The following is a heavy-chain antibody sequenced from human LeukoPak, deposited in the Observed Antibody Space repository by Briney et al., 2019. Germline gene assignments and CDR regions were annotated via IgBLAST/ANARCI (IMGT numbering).Heavy chain of an antibody. D-gene: IGHD6-13*01. CDR2: IYYSGST. Sequence: SETLSLTCTVSGGSISSYYWSWIRQPPGKGLEWIGYIYYSGSTNYNPSLKSRVTISVDTSKNQFSLKLGSVTAADTAVYYCARGLSSSWTVGYYYYGMDVWGQGTTVTVSS. V-gene: IGHV4-59*01. CDR3: ARGLSSSWTVGYYYYGMDV. J-gene: IGHJ6*02. CDR1: GGSISSYY.